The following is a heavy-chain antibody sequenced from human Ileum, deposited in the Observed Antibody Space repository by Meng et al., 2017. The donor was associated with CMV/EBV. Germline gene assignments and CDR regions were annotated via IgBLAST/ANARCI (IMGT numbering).Heavy chain of an antibody. CDR3: VRQVVAASFDY. Sequence: QAQVQVSGPGLGKASQTLSLTFTVSGCSITSGNYYWSWIRQPPGRGLEWIGYIYYSGSPYYNPSLKSRVTISLDTSKNQFSLNLRSVTATDSAVYYCVRQVVAASFDYWGQGALVTVSS. CDR2: IYYSGSP. J-gene: IGHJ4*02. V-gene: IGHV4-30-4*08. CDR1: GCSITSGNYY. D-gene: IGHD2-15*01.